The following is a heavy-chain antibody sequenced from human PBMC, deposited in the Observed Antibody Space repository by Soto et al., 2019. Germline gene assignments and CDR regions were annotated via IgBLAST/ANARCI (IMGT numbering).Heavy chain of an antibody. CDR1: GGSISSGDYY. V-gene: IGHV4-30-4*01. D-gene: IGHD3-22*01. Sequence: SETLSLTCTVSGGSISSGDYYWSWIRQPPGKGLEWIGYIYYSGSTYYNPSLKSRVTISVDTSKNQFSLKLSSVAASDTAVYYCARGRYYDSSGYYGYWGQGTLVTVSS. CDR2: IYYSGST. CDR3: ARGRYYDSSGYYGY. J-gene: IGHJ4*02.